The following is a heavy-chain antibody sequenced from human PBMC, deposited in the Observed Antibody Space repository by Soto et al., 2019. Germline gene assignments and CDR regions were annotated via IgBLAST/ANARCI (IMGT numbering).Heavy chain of an antibody. CDR2: ISGRGDTI. J-gene: IGHJ4*02. V-gene: IGHV3-23*01. CDR1: GFIFSSYA. D-gene: IGHD2-15*01. Sequence: EVQLLESGGGLVQPGGSLRLSCAASGFIFSSYAMNWVRQAPGKGLDWVSGISGRGDTIHYADSVKGRFTISRDNAQNTLYLQMNSLRAEDTAVYYCAKHRYCSGERSEGFANWGQGTLVIVSS. CDR3: AKHRYCSGERSEGFAN.